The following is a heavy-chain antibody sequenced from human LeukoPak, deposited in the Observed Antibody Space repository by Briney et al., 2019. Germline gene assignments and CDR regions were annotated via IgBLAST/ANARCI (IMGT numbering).Heavy chain of an antibody. Sequence: SETLSLTCTVSGGSISSYYWSWIRQPPGKGLEWLGYIYYSGSTIYNPSLKSRVTISVDTSKNQFSLKLSSVTAADTAVYYCARLQPGQSYYYYYGMDVWGQGTTVTVSS. V-gene: IGHV4-59*08. J-gene: IGHJ6*02. CDR2: IYYSGST. CDR3: ARLQPGQSYYYYYGMDV. CDR1: GGSISSYY. D-gene: IGHD5-18*01.